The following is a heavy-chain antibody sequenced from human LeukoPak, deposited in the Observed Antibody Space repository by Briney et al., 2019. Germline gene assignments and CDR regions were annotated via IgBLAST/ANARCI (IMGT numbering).Heavy chain of an antibody. CDR1: GFTFSNYD. CDR2: IRYDGSDK. CDR3: ARDRVVVAATIFYDAFDI. Sequence: GGSLRLSCAASGFTFSNYDMHWVRQAPGKGLEWVAFIRYDGSDKYYADSVKGRFTISRDNAKNSLFLQMNSLRAEDTAVYYCARDRVVVAATIFYDAFDIWGQGTMVTVSS. V-gene: IGHV3-30*02. J-gene: IGHJ3*02. D-gene: IGHD2-15*01.